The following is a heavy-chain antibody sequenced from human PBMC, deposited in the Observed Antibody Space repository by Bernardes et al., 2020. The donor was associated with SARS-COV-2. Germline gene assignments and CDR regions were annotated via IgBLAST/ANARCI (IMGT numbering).Heavy chain of an antibody. CDR1: GFTFSTFW. J-gene: IGHJ4*02. V-gene: IGHV3-7*01. CDR3: ARIYSTSSFDFDY. CDR2: INQDGSEP. D-gene: IGHD6-6*01. Sequence: GGSLRLSCAASGFTFSTFWMTWVRQAPGKGLEWVANINQDGSEPFYVDSVKGRFTISRDNAKNSLFMEMNTLRAEDTAVYYCARIYSTSSFDFDYWGQGTLVTVSS.